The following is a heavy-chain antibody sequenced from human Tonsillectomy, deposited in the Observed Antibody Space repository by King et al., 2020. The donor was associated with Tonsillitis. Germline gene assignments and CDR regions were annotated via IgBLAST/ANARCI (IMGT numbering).Heavy chain of an antibody. CDR1: GGSISSYY. V-gene: IGHV4-59*01. CDR3: ARERANCCGDCYPSFDY. CDR2: IYYSGST. Sequence: VQLQESGPGLVKPSETLSLTCTVSGGSISSYYWSWIRQPPGKGLEWIGYIYYSGSTNYNPSLKSRVTISVDTSKNQFSLKLSSVTAADTAVYYCARERANCCGDCYPSFDYWGQGTLVTVSS. J-gene: IGHJ4*02. D-gene: IGHD2-21*02.